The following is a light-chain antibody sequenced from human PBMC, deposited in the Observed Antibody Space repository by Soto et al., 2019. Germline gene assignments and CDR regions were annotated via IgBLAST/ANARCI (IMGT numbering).Light chain of an antibody. CDR1: QSISSW. CDR3: QQYNSFPIT. V-gene: IGKV1-5*03. Sequence: DIQMTQSPSTLSASVGDRVTITCRASQSISSWLAWYQQKPGKAPKLLIYKASSLESGVPSRFSGSGSGTEFTLTISSLQPDDVATYYYQQYNSFPITFGQGTRLEIK. J-gene: IGKJ5*01. CDR2: KAS.